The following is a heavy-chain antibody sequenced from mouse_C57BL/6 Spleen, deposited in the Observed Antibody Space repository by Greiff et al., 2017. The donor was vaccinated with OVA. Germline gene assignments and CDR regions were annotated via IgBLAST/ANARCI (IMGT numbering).Heavy chain of an antibody. CDR1: GFTFSSYA. V-gene: IGHV5-9-1*02. CDR2: ISSGGDYI. Sequence: EVQVVESGEGLVKPGGSLKLSCAASGFTFSSYAMSWVRQTPEKRLEWVAYISSGGDYIYYADTVKGRFTISRDNARNTLYLQMSSLKSEDTAMYYCTRDGGTTVPFDYWGQGTTLTVSS. D-gene: IGHD1-1*01. J-gene: IGHJ2*01. CDR3: TRDGGTTVPFDY.